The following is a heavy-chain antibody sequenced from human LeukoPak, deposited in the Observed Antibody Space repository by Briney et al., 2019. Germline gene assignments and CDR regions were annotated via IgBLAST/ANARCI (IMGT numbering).Heavy chain of an antibody. J-gene: IGHJ4*02. V-gene: IGHV5-51*01. CDR3: SRQGAYDYVWGY. Sequence: GESLKISCKGSGYSFTSYWIGWVRQMPGKGLEWMGIIYSPSFQGQVTISADKSISTANLQWSSLKASDTAMYYCSRQGAYDYVWGYWGQGTLVTVSS. D-gene: IGHD3-16*01. CDR1: GYSFTSYW. CDR2: I.